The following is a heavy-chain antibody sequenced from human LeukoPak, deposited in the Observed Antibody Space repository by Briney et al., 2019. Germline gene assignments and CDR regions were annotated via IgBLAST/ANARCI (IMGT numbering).Heavy chain of an antibody. Sequence: GGSLRLSCAASGFTFSSYAMSWVRQAPGKGLEWVSGISWNSGSKGYADSVKGRFTISRDNAKNSLYLQMNSLRAEDTALYYCAKDISPPSYDSSGLDYWGQGTLVTVSS. V-gene: IGHV3-9*01. D-gene: IGHD3-22*01. CDR3: AKDISPPSYDSSGLDY. J-gene: IGHJ4*02. CDR1: GFTFSSYA. CDR2: ISWNSGSK.